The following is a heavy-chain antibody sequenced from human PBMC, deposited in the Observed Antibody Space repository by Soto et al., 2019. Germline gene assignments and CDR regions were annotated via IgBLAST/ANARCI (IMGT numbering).Heavy chain of an antibody. D-gene: IGHD1-1*01. V-gene: IGHV3-74*01. CDR1: GFTFSSYW. Sequence: EVQLVESGGGLVQPGGSLRLSCAASGFTFSSYWMHWVRQVPGKGLVWVSRMNGDGTSTNYADSVKGRFTISRDNAKNTLYLQMNSRRAEDTAVYYCARSTSGRFEYWGQGTLVTVSS. CDR2: MNGDGTST. J-gene: IGHJ4*02. CDR3: ARSTSGRFEY.